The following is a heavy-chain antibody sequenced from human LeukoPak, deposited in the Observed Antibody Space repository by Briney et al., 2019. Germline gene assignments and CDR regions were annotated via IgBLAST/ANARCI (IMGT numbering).Heavy chain of an antibody. J-gene: IGHJ4*02. Sequence: GGSLRLSCAASGFTVTTNYMTWVRQAPGKGLEWVSIIYSGGYTDYADSVKGRFTLSRDNSKNTLDLQMNSLRAEDTAVYYCARRLEYSGSKGVFDYWGQGTLVTVSS. V-gene: IGHV3-66*01. CDR1: GFTVTTNY. D-gene: IGHD1-26*01. CDR2: IYSGGYT. CDR3: ARRLEYSGSKGVFDY.